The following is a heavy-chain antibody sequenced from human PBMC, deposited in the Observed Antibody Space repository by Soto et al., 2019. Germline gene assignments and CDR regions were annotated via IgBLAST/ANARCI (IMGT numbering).Heavy chain of an antibody. Sequence: QVQLVESGGGVVQPGRSLRLSCAASGFTFSSYAMHWVRQAPGKGLESVAGISCDGSNKYYAESVKGRFTISRDNSKNTLYLQMNSLRAEDTAVYYCARSIVLAGSWVSAFDIWGQGTMVTVSS. CDR1: GFTFSSYA. CDR2: ISCDGSNK. CDR3: ARSIVLAGSWVSAFDI. V-gene: IGHV3-30-3*01. J-gene: IGHJ3*02. D-gene: IGHD6-19*01.